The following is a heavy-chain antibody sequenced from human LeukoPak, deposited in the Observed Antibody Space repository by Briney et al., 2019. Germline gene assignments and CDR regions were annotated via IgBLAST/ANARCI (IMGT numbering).Heavy chain of an antibody. J-gene: IGHJ4*02. CDR3: AGEGYGDYDGDY. D-gene: IGHD5-12*01. Sequence: MPGGSLRLSCAASGFTFSDYYMSWIRQAPGKGLEWVSYISSSGNTIYYADSVKGRFTISRDNAKNSLYLQMNSLRVEDTAVYYCAGEGYGDYDGDYWGQGTLVTVSS. CDR1: GFTFSDYY. V-gene: IGHV3-11*01. CDR2: ISSSGNTI.